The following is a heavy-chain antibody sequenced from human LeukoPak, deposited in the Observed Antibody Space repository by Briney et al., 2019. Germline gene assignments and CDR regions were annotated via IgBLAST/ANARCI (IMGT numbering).Heavy chain of an antibody. V-gene: IGHV1-46*01. CDR2: INPSGGTT. D-gene: IGHD6-13*01. CDR1: GYTFTSYG. CDR3: ARDRQQLVQGLGY. J-gene: IGHJ4*02. Sequence: GASVKVSCMASGYTFTSYGISWVRQAPGQGLEWMGIINPSGGTTSYAQKFQGRVTMSRDTSTSTVYMELSSLSSEDTAVYYCARDRQQLVQGLGYWGQGTLVTVSS.